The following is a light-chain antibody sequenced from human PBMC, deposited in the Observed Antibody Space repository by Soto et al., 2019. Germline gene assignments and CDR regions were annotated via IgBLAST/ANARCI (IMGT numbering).Light chain of an antibody. V-gene: IGKV2-30*01. Sequence: DVVMTQSPLSLPVTLGQPASISCRSSQSIVFSDGNAYLNWFHQRPGQPPRRLIYRASNRDSGVPGRFSGSGSGPDFTLEISRVEAEDVGVYYCMQGTHWPPTFGRGTKVEIK. CDR3: MQGTHWPPT. CDR2: RAS. CDR1: QSIVFSDGNAY. J-gene: IGKJ1*01.